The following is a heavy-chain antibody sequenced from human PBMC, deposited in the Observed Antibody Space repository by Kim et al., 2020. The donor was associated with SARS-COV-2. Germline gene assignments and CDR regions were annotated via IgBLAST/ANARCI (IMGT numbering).Heavy chain of an antibody. V-gene: IGHV4-59*01. J-gene: IGHJ5*02. CDR3: AREGAVAMYSWFDP. Sequence: NPALKSRVTISVDTSKYQCSLKLSSVTAADTAVYYCAREGAVAMYSWFDPWGQGTLVTVSS. D-gene: IGHD6-19*01.